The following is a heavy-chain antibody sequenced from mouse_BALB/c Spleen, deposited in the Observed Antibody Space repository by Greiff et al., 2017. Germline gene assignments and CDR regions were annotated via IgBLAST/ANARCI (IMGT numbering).Heavy chain of an antibody. D-gene: IGHD2-3*01. J-gene: IGHJ2*01. CDR3: ARVDGPLDY. Sequence: EVQVVESGGGLVQPGGSLRLSCATSGFTFTDYYMSWVRQPPGKALEWLGFIRNKANGYTTEYSASVKGRFTISRDNSQSILYLQMNTLRAEDSATYYCARVDGPLDYWGQGTTLTVSS. CDR1: GFTFTDYY. V-gene: IGHV7-3*02. CDR2: IRNKANGYTT.